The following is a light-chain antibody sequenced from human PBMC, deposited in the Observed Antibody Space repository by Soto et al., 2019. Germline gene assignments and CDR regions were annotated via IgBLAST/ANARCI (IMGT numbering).Light chain of an antibody. Sequence: EIVMTQSPATLSVSPGERATLSCRASQSVSSNLAWYQQKPGQAPRLLIYGASTRATGIPARISGSGSGTEFTLTISSLQSEDFAVYYCQQYNNWPPYTFGQGTK. J-gene: IGKJ2*01. V-gene: IGKV3-15*01. CDR1: QSVSSN. CDR3: QQYNNWPPYT. CDR2: GAS.